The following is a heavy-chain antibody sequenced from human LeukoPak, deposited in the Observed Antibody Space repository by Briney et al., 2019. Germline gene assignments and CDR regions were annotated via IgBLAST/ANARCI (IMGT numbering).Heavy chain of an antibody. CDR3: AKTYYYDSSGYFPFKD. J-gene: IGHJ4*02. CDR2: ISGSGGST. D-gene: IGHD3-22*01. CDR1: GFTFSSYA. V-gene: IGHV3-23*01. Sequence: GGSLRLSCAASGFTFSSYAMSWVRQAPGKGLGWVSAISGSGGSTYYADSVKGRFTISRDNSKNTLYLQMNSLRAEDTAVYYCAKTYYYDSSGYFPFKDWGQGTLVTVSS.